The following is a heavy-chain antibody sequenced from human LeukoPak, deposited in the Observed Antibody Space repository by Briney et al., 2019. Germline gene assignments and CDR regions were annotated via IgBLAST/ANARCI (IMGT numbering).Heavy chain of an antibody. V-gene: IGHV3-23*01. D-gene: IGHD3-10*01. CDR3: AKDRPLLWFGEASGYFDY. Sequence: PGGSLRLSCAASGFTFSSYAMSWVRQAPGKGLEWVSAISGSGGSTYYADSVKGRFTISRDNSKNTLYLQVNSLRAEDTAVYYCAKDRPLLWFGEASGYFDYWGQGTLVTVSS. CDR2: ISGSGGST. CDR1: GFTFSSYA. J-gene: IGHJ4*02.